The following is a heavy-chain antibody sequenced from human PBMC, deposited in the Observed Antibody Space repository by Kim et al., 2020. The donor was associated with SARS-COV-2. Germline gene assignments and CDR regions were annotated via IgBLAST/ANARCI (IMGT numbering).Heavy chain of an antibody. V-gene: IGHV1-69*13. J-gene: IGHJ6*01. Sequence: SVKVSCKSSGDSFNNFAFTWVRQTPGRGLDWVGGLTPLFGGSADYAQKFQDSLFISADASTSTVYMGLSSLTSTDTATYSCARATAVPTAYYYFDLHVW. CDR2: LTPLFGGSA. CDR1: GDSFNNFA. CDR3: ARATAVPTAYYYFDLHV. D-gene: IGHD3-10*02.